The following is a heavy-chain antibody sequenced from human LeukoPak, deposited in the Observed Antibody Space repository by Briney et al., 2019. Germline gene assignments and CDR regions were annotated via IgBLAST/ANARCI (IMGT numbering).Heavy chain of an antibody. CDR3: ARDPKTAAEY. D-gene: IGHD6-25*01. Sequence: GGSLRLSCAASGFTVSTNYMTWVRQAPGKGLECVSVIYSDGSAYYADSVKGRFTISRDNSKNTLYLQMNSLRVEDTAVYYCARDPKTAAEYWGQGTLVTVSS. CDR1: GFTVSTNY. CDR2: IYSDGSA. V-gene: IGHV3-66*01. J-gene: IGHJ4*02.